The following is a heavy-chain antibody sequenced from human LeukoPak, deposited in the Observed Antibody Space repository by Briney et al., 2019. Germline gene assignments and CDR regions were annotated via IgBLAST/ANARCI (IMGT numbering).Heavy chain of an antibody. Sequence: SETLSLTCAVYGGSFSGYYWSWIRQPPGKGLEWIGEINHSGSTNYNPSLKSRVTISVDTSKNQFSLKLSSVTAADTAVYYCARRSAYYGSGNYYYFDYWSQGTLVTVSS. CDR1: GGSFSGYY. D-gene: IGHD3-10*01. CDR2: INHSGST. V-gene: IGHV4-34*01. CDR3: ARRSAYYGSGNYYYFDY. J-gene: IGHJ4*02.